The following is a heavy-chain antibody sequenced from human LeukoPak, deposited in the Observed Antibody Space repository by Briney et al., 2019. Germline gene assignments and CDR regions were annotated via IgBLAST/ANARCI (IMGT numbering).Heavy chain of an antibody. J-gene: IGHJ4*02. CDR3: ARVSSNSRGDYFDY. V-gene: IGHV1-69*04. CDR2: IIPILGIA. Sequence: SVKVSCKASGGTFSSYAISWVRQAPGQGPEWMGRIIPILGIANYAQKFQGRVTITADKSTSTAYMELSSLRSEDTAVYYCARVSSNSRGDYFDYWGQGTLVTVSS. CDR1: GGTFSSYA. D-gene: IGHD4-23*01.